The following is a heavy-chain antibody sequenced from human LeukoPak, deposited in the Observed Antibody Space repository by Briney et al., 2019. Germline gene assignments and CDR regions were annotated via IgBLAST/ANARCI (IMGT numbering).Heavy chain of an antibody. D-gene: IGHD2-2*01. Sequence: PGRSLRLSCAASGFTFSSYAMHWVRQAPGKGLEWVAVISYDGSNKYYADSVKGRFTISRDNSKNTLYLQMNSLRAEDTAVYYCAGGGLQVVPAANVAYWGQGTLVTVSS. J-gene: IGHJ4*02. CDR3: AGGGLQVVPAANVAY. CDR2: ISYDGSNK. V-gene: IGHV3-30*04. CDR1: GFTFSSYA.